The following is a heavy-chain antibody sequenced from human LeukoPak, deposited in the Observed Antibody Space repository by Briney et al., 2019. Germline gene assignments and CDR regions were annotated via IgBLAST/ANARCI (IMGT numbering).Heavy chain of an antibody. CDR3: ARDHRGYSGYDGEFDY. CDR2: ISSSSSYI. CDR1: GFSVSDKY. V-gene: IGHV3-21*01. Sequence: GGSLRLSCAVSGFSVSDKYMAWVRQAPGKGLEWVSSISSSSSYIYYADSVKGRFTISRDNAENSLYLQMNSLRAEDTAVYYCARDHRGYSGYDGEFDYWGQGTLVTVSS. J-gene: IGHJ4*02. D-gene: IGHD5-12*01.